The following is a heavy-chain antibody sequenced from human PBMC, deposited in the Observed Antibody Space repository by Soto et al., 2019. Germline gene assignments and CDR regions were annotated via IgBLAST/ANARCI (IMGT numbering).Heavy chain of an antibody. J-gene: IGHJ4*02. V-gene: IGHV4-30-4*01. Sequence: QVQLQESGPGLVEPSQTLSLTCTVSGGSISSGDYDWSWIRQPPGKDLEWIGHIYNSGNTYSNPSLKSXGTXSXVTSKNQFSLKLSSVTAADTAVYYCARGPSGDKVDYWGQGTLVTVSS. D-gene: IGHD1-26*01. CDR1: GGSISSGDYD. CDR2: IYNSGNT. CDR3: ARGPSGDKVDY.